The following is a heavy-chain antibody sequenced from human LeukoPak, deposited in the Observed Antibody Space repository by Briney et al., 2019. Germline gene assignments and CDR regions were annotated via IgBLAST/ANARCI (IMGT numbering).Heavy chain of an antibody. D-gene: IGHD2-2*01. J-gene: IGHJ5*02. Sequence: GGSLRLSCAASGFTFSSYAMSWVRQAPGKGLEWVSAISGGGGSTYYADSVKGRFTISRDNSKNTLYLQMNSLRAEDTAVYYCAKDEYCSSTSCYDYNWFDPWGQGTLVTVSS. CDR3: AKDEYCSSTSCYDYNWFDP. CDR1: GFTFSSYA. CDR2: ISGGGGST. V-gene: IGHV3-23*01.